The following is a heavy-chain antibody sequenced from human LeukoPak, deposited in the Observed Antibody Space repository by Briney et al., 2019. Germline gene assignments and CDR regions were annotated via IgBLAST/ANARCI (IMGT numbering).Heavy chain of an antibody. J-gene: IGHJ4*02. Sequence: GESLKISCKGSGYSFTSYWIGWVRQIPGKGLEWMGIIYPGDSDTRYSPSFQGHVTISADKSISTAYLQWSRLKASDTAMYYCARHGDDYGDPFDYWGQGTLVTVSS. D-gene: IGHD4-17*01. CDR1: GYSFTSYW. CDR2: IYPGDSDT. CDR3: ARHGDDYGDPFDY. V-gene: IGHV5-51*01.